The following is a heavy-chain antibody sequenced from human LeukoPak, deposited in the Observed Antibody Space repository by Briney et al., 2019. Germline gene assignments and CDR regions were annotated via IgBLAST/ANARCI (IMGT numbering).Heavy chain of an antibody. D-gene: IGHD3-9*01. CDR3: VKVPDYDILTGYLDY. Sequence: GGSLRLSCSASGFTFSSYAMHWVRQAPGKGLEYVSAISSNGGSTYYADSVKGRFTISRDNSKNTLYLQMSSLRAEDTAAYYCVKVPDYDILTGYLDYWGQGTLVTASS. CDR1: GFTFSSYA. CDR2: ISSNGGST. J-gene: IGHJ4*02. V-gene: IGHV3-64D*06.